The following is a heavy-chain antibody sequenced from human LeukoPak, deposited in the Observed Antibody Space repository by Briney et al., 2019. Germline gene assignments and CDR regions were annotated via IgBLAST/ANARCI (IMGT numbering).Heavy chain of an antibody. J-gene: IGHJ4*02. V-gene: IGHV1-3*01. Sequence: GASVKVSCKASGYTFTSYAMHWVRQAPGQRLEWMGWINAGNGNTKYSQKFQGRVTITADESTSTAYMELSSLRSEDTAVYYCARERGGYFDYWGQGTLVTVSS. CDR1: GYTFTSYA. CDR3: ARERGGYFDY. CDR2: INAGNGNT. D-gene: IGHD3-16*01.